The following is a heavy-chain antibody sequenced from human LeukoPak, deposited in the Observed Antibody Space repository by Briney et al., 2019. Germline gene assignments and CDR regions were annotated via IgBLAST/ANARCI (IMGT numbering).Heavy chain of an antibody. CDR2: IYHSGST. D-gene: IGHD3-10*01. CDR3: ARDWEGDGSGIMMFDP. V-gene: IGHV4-4*02. Sequence: TSETLSLTCAVSGGSISSSNWWSWVRQPPGKGLEWIGEIYHSGSTNYNPSLKSRVTISVDKSKNQFSLKLSSVTAADTAVYYCARDWEGDGSGIMMFDPWGQGTLVTVSS. J-gene: IGHJ5*02. CDR1: GGSISSSNW.